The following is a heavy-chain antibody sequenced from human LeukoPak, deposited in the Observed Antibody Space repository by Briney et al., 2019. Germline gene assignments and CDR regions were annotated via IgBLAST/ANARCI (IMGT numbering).Heavy chain of an antibody. D-gene: IGHD2-2*01. CDR1: GFTFNSYG. Sequence: GGPLRLSCAASGFTFNSYGMHWVRQAPGKGLEWVAFIRYDGSDKYYADSVKGRLTISRDNSKNTLYLQMSSLRAEDTAVYYCAKGSYYCSSSSCPQYYYYMDVWGKGTTVTVSS. CDR2: IRYDGSDK. J-gene: IGHJ6*03. CDR3: AKGSYYCSSSSCPQYYYYMDV. V-gene: IGHV3-30*02.